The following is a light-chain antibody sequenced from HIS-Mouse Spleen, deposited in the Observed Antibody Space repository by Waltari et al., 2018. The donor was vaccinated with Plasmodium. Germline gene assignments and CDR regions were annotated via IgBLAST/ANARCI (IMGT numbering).Light chain of an antibody. Sequence: SYELTQPPSVSVSPGQTASITCSGDKLGDKYACWYQQKPGQSPLLVIYQDSKRPSGIPERFSGSNSGNTATRTISGTQAMDEADYYCQAWDSSTVVFGGGTKLTVL. CDR1: KLGDKY. J-gene: IGLJ2*01. CDR2: QDS. CDR3: QAWDSSTVV. V-gene: IGLV3-1*01.